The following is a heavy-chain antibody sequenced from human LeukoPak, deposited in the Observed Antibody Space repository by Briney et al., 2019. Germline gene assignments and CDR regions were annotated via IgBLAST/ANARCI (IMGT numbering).Heavy chain of an antibody. CDR3: ARGDSSSWFKIDY. CDR2: ISYDGSNK. CDR1: GFTFSSYA. J-gene: IGHJ4*02. V-gene: IGHV3-30*04. D-gene: IGHD6-13*01. Sequence: PGRSLRLSCAVSGFTFSSYAMHWVRQAPGKGLDSVAVISYDGSNKYYADSVKGRFTISRDNSKNTLYLQMNSLRAEDTAVYHCARGDSSSWFKIDYWGQGTLVTVSS.